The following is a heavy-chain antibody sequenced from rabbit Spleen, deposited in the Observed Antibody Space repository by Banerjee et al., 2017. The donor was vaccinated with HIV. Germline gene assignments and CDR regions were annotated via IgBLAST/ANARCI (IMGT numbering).Heavy chain of an antibody. Sequence: EQLEESGGGLVKPEGSLTLTCKASGVSLNDKDVMCWVRQAPGKGLEWIACMNTRSGEDVYATWAKGRFTISKTSSTTVTLQMTSLTAADTATYFCARDLPTVIGWNLNLWGPGTLVT. V-gene: IGHV1S45*01. D-gene: IGHD2-1*01. CDR1: GVSLNDKDV. J-gene: IGHJ4*01. CDR2: MNTRSGED. CDR3: ARDLPTVIGWNLNL.